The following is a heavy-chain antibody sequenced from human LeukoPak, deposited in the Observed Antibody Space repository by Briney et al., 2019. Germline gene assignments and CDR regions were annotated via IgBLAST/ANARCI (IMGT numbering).Heavy chain of an antibody. CDR1: GFTVSSNY. D-gene: IGHD6-6*01. J-gene: IGHJ3*02. CDR3: ARAGPSYAFDI. Sequence: GGSLRLSCAASGFTVSSNYMSWVRQAPGKGLEWVSVIYSGGSTYYADSVKGRFTISRDKSKNTLYLQMNSLRAEDTAVYYCARAGPSYAFDIWGQGTMVTVSS. CDR2: IYSGGST. V-gene: IGHV3-66*02.